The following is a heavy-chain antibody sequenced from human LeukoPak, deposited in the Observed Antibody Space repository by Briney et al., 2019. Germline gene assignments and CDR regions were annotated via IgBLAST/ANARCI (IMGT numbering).Heavy chain of an antibody. CDR2: ISGRSSHT. CDR3: GRAFPPLRTSSAGDL. CDR1: GFTFSDYD. J-gene: IGHJ4*02. V-gene: IGHV3-21*06. Sequence: GGSLRLSRSVSGFTFSDYDMNWIRQAAGKGLEWMSAISGRSSHTYYRDSVKGRFSISRDNAKNLLYLQMNGLGAEDTAVYYCGRAFPPLRTSSAGDLWGQGTLVTVSS. D-gene: IGHD3-16*01.